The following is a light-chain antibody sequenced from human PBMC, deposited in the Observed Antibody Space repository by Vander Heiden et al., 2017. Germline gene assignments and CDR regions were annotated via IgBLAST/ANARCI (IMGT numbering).Light chain of an antibody. CDR1: QSVLYSSNNKNY. CDR3: QQYDSTPQT. Sequence: DIVMTQSPDSLAVSLGERATINCKSSQSVLYSSNNKNYLAWYQQKPGQPPKLLIYWASTRESGVPDRFSGSGSGTDFTLTISSLQAEDGAVYYCQQYDSTPQTFGQGTKVEIK. CDR2: WAS. V-gene: IGKV4-1*01. J-gene: IGKJ1*01.